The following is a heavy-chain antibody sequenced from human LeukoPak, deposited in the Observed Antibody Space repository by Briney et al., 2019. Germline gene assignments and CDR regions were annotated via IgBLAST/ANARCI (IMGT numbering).Heavy chain of an antibody. Sequence: PSETLSLTCAVYGGSLSGNYWSWLRQRPGKGLEGIGEINHSGSTNYNPSLKSRVTISVDTSKNQFSLKLSSVTAADTAVYYFAIAVGWFDPWGQGTLVTVSS. CDR1: GGSLSGNY. CDR2: INHSGST. V-gene: IGHV4-34*01. D-gene: IGHD3-16*01. CDR3: AIAVGWFDP. J-gene: IGHJ5*02.